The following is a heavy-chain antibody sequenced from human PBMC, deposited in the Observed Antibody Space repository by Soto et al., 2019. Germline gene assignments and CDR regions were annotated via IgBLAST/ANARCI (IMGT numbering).Heavy chain of an antibody. CDR1: GYTFSSYG. V-gene: IGHV1-18*01. J-gene: IGHJ5*02. CDR3: ARVRGGNSWYVWLAP. CDR2: ISVHNGNT. Sequence: ASVKVSCKASGYTFSSYGISWVRQAPGQGLEWMGWISVHNGNTNYAQNLQGRVTMTTDTSTSTAYMELRSLRSDDTAVYYCARVRGGNSWYVWLAPWGQGTLVTVP. D-gene: IGHD3-16*01.